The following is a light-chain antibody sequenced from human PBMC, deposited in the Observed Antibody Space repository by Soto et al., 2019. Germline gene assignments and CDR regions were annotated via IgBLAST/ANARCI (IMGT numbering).Light chain of an antibody. J-gene: IGLJ2*01. CDR1: SSDVGAYNY. V-gene: IGLV2-14*01. Sequence: QSALTQPASVSWSPGQSITISCTGTSSDVGAYNYVSWYQQHPVKAPKLMIYDVSSRPSGISNRFSGSKSGNTASLTISGVQAEDEADYYCSSYASSSTVIFGGGTKVTVL. CDR3: SSYASSSTVI. CDR2: DVS.